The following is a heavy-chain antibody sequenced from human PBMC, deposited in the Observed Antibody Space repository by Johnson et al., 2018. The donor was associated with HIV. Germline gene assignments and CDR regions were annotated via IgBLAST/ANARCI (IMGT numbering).Heavy chain of an antibody. D-gene: IGHD6-19*01. CDR1: AFTFSSYA. J-gene: IGHJ3*02. V-gene: IGHV3-30*02. CDR2: IHYDVNNK. CDR3: AKDLSSGWYHAFDI. Sequence: QVQLVESGGGVVQPGGSLRLSCAASAFTFSSYAIHWVRQAPGKGLEWVAFIHYDVNNKYYADSVKGRFTISRDNSKNTLYLQMNSLRAEDTAVYYCAKDLSSGWYHAFDIWGQGTMVTVSS.